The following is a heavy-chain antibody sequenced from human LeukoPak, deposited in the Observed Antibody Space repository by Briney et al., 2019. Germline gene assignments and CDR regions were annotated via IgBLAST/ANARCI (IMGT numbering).Heavy chain of an antibody. V-gene: IGHV3-9*01. CDR2: ISWNSGSI. CDR3: AKAPEAWFEQSNWFDP. CDR1: GFTFDDYA. D-gene: IGHD3-10*01. J-gene: IGHJ5*02. Sequence: GRSLRLSCAASGFTFDDYAMHWVRQAPGKGLEWVSGISWNSGSIGYADSVKGRFTISRDNAKNSLYLQMNSLRAEDTALYYCAKAPEAWFEQSNWFDPWGQGTLVTVSS.